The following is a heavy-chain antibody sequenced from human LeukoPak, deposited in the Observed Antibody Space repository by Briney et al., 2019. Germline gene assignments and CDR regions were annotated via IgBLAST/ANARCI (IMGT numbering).Heavy chain of an antibody. J-gene: IGHJ4*02. D-gene: IGHD4-23*01. V-gene: IGHV3-20*04. Sequence: GGSLRLSCAASGFTFDDNGMSWVRQAPGKGLEWVSGINWNGGSTRYADSVKGRFTISRDNAKNSLYLQMNSLRAEDTALYYCARASMVVTPDYWGQGTLVTVSS. CDR1: GFTFDDNG. CDR3: ARASMVVTPDY. CDR2: INWNGGST.